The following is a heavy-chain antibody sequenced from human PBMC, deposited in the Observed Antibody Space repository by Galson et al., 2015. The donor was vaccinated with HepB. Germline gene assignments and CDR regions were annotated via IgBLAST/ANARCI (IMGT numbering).Heavy chain of an antibody. Sequence: SVKVSCKASGYTFTSYAMNWVRQAPGQGLEWMGWINTNTGNSTYAQGFTGRFVFSLDTSVSTAYLQISSLKAEDTAVCYCARDLRYYGSGSHRPALGYWGQGTLVTVSS. J-gene: IGHJ4*02. CDR1: GYTFTSYA. CDR3: ARDLRYYGSGSHRPALGY. CDR2: INTNTGNS. D-gene: IGHD3-10*01. V-gene: IGHV7-4-1*02.